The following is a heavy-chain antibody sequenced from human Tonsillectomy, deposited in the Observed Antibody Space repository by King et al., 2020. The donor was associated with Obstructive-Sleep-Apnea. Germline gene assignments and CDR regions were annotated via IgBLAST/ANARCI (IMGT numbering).Heavy chain of an antibody. CDR3: ARHLYSSWGGVDY. V-gene: IGHV5-51*01. Sequence: VQLVESGAEVKKPGESLKISCKGSGYSFTSYWIGWVRQMPGKGLEWMGIIYPGDSDTRYSPSFQGQVNISADKSISTAYLQWGSLKASDTAMYYCARHLYSSWGGVDYWGQGTLVTVSS. CDR2: IYPGDSDT. CDR1: GYSFTSYW. J-gene: IGHJ4*02. D-gene: IGHD6-13*01.